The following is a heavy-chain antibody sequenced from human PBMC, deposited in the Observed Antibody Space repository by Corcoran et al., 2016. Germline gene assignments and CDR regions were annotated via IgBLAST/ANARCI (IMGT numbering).Heavy chain of an antibody. D-gene: IGHD5-18*01. V-gene: IGHV3-74*01. J-gene: IGHJ4*02. CDR2: INGDGSDT. CDR3: ARGEITAMAADY. CDR1: GFTFSSYW. Sequence: EVQLVESGGGFVQPGGSLRLSCAASGFTFSSYWMHWVRQPPGKGLVWVSRINGDGSDTRHADSVNGRFTVSRDNAKNTLYLQMNSLRDDDTAVYYCARGEITAMAADYWGQGTLVTVSS.